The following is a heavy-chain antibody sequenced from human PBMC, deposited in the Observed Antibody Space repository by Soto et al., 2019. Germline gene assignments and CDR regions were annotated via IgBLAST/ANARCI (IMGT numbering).Heavy chain of an antibody. Sequence: QVQLQESGPGLVKPSQTLSLTCTVSGGSISSGGYYWSWIRQHPGKGLEWIGYIYYSGSTYYNPYLKSRVTKSGNRFKNQFPLKVGSLTAGDRAGDYRAGGGGGSYDSNYGMDVWGQGTTVTVSS. D-gene: IGHD1-26*01. V-gene: IGHV4-31*03. CDR1: GGSISSGGYY. CDR2: IYYSGST. J-gene: IGHJ6*02. CDR3: AGGGGGSYDSNYGMDV.